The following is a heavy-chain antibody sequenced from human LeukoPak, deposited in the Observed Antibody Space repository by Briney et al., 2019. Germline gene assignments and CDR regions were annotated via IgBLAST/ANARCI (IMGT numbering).Heavy chain of an antibody. CDR1: GNSISSYY. Sequence: SETLSLTCTVSGNSISSYYWSWIRQPAGKGLEWIGRIYTSGSTNYNPSLKSRVTMSVDTSKNQFSLKLSSVTAADTAVYYCARDLFWSGYYLLDYRGQGTLVTVSS. V-gene: IGHV4-4*07. J-gene: IGHJ4*02. D-gene: IGHD3-3*01. CDR2: IYTSGST. CDR3: ARDLFWSGYYLLDY.